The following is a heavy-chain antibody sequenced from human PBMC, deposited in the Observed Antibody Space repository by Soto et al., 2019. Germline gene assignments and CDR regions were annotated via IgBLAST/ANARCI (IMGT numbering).Heavy chain of an antibody. CDR1: GASVSTGVYY. D-gene: IGHD3-10*02. CDR2: IDNSGST. V-gene: IGHV4-31*03. CDR3: AGAVSDFDVRRYRTSYFDQ. J-gene: IGHJ4*02. Sequence: GPGPATNSENLSLTCTVSGASVSTGVYYWTWIRQHPGKGLEWIGYIDNSGSTYYSPSLTGRVDISVDTSKNQFSLNLQSLTAADTAFYYCAGAVSDFDVRRYRTSYFDQWGQGILVTVSS.